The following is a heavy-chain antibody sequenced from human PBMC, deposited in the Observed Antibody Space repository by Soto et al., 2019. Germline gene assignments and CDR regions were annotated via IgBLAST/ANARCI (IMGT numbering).Heavy chain of an antibody. J-gene: IGHJ6*02. CDR2: IYPGDSDT. Sequence: GESLKNSCRGSGYSFTSYWIGWVRQMPGKGLEWMGIIYPGDSDTRYSPSFQGQVTISADKSISTAYLQWSSLKDSDTAMYYCARIQWELSPYYGMDVWGQGTTVTVSS. CDR3: ARIQWELSPYYGMDV. V-gene: IGHV5-51*01. D-gene: IGHD1-26*01. CDR1: GYSFTSYW.